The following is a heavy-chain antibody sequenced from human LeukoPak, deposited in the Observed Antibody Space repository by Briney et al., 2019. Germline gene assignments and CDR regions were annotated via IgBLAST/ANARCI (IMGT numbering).Heavy chain of an antibody. CDR3: ARDSGYDILTGYLLFDY. CDR1: GFTFSSYG. V-gene: IGHV3-48*03. J-gene: IGHJ4*02. D-gene: IGHD3-9*01. CDR2: ISSSGSTI. Sequence: GGSLRLSCAASGFTFSSYGMNWVRQAPGKGLEWVSYISSSGSTIYYADSLKGRFTISRDDAKNSLYLQMNSLRAEDTAVYYCARDSGYDILTGYLLFDYWGQGTLVTVSS.